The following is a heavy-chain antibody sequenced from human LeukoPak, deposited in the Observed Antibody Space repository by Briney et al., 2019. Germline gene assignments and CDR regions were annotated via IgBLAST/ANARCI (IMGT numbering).Heavy chain of an antibody. CDR2: IYPGDSGT. CDR3: ASCQYDSSGYYYFDY. V-gene: IGHV5-51*01. Sequence: GESLKISCKGSGYSFTSYWIGWVRQMPGKGLEWMGIIYPGDSGTRYSPSFQGQVTISADKSISTAYLQWSSLKASDTAMYYCASCQYDSSGYYYFDYWGQGTLVTVSS. CDR1: GYSFTSYW. J-gene: IGHJ4*02. D-gene: IGHD3-22*01.